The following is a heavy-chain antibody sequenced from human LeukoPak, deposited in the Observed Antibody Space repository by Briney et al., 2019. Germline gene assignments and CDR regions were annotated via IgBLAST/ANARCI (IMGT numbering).Heavy chain of an antibody. V-gene: IGHV3-23*01. D-gene: IGHD2-2*02. J-gene: IGHJ4*02. CDR3: AGGYCSSTSCYTSFDY. CDR2: ISGSGGST. CDR1: GFTFSSYA. Sequence: PGGSLRLSCAASGFTFSSYAMSWVRQAPGKGLEWVSAISGSGGSTYYADSVKGRLTISRDNSKNTLYLQMNSLRAEDTAVYYCAGGYCSSTSCYTSFDYWGQGTLVTVSS.